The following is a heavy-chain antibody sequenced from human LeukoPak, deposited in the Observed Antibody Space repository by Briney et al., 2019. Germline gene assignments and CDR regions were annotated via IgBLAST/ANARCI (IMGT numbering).Heavy chain of an antibody. CDR2: IYPGDSDT. D-gene: IGHD1-1*01. Sequence: GESLKISCKGSGYRFASYWIGWVRQMPGKALEWMGIIYPGDSDTRYSPSFQGQVTISADKSISTAYLQWSSLKASDTAIYYCARQTTSRWYFDYWGQGTLVTVSS. V-gene: IGHV5-51*01. CDR3: ARQTTSRWYFDY. J-gene: IGHJ4*02. CDR1: GYRFASYW.